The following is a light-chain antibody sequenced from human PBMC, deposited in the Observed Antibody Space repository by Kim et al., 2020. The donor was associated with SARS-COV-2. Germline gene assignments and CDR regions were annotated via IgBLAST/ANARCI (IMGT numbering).Light chain of an antibody. J-gene: IGLJ2*01. Sequence: GHALTSSCTGSSSDVGAYNYVPWYQHRQGKVPRLLLFDVTTRPSGVSSRFSGSRSGNTASLTISGLQTEDEADYYCSSYTNKKTIIFGGGTQLTVL. CDR1: SSDVGAYNY. CDR2: DVT. CDR3: SSYTNKKTII. V-gene: IGLV2-14*03.